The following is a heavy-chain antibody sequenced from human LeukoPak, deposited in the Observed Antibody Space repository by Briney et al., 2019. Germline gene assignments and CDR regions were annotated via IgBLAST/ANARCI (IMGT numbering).Heavy chain of an antibody. J-gene: IGHJ4*02. Sequence: PSETLSLTCTVSGGSINSSTYFWGWIRQPPGKGLEWIASVFYNGTTYYDTSLKSRVTISVDTSKNQFSLNLTSVTAADTAMYYCARLTRRGSGSKSYYSYWGQGTLVTVSS. CDR3: ARLTRRGSGSKSYYSY. CDR2: VFYNGTT. CDR1: GGSINSSTYF. V-gene: IGHV4-39*01. D-gene: IGHD3-10*01.